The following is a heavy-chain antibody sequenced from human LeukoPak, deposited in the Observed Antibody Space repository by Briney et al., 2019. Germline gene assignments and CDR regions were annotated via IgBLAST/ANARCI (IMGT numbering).Heavy chain of an antibody. CDR3: ARDLKRHYYDSSGYSTYPRWFDP. J-gene: IGHJ5*02. V-gene: IGHV4-38-2*02. D-gene: IGHD3-22*01. Sequence: SETLSLTCTVSGYSISSGYYWGWIRQPPGKGLEWIGSIYHSGSTYYNPSLKSRVTISVDTSKNQFSLKLSSVTAADTAVYDCARDLKRHYYDSSGYSTYPRWFDPWGQGTLVTVSS. CDR1: GYSISSGYY. CDR2: IYHSGST.